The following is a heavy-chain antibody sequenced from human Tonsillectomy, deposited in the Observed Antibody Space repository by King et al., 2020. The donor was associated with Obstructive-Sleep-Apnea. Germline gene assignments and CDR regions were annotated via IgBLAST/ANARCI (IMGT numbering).Heavy chain of an antibody. D-gene: IGHD3-10*01. CDR3: ARPYGSGTYHNLRPYYYGMDV. Sequence: VQLVQSGAEVKKPGSSVKVSCQASGGTFSSYAISWVRQAPGQGLEWMGGIIPILDIVKSAQKFQGRVTISANKSTSTAYMELSSLRSEDTAVYYCARPYGSGTYHNLRPYYYGMDVWGQGTTVTVSS. J-gene: IGHJ6*02. CDR1: GGTFSSYA. CDR2: IIPILDIV. V-gene: IGHV1-69*09.